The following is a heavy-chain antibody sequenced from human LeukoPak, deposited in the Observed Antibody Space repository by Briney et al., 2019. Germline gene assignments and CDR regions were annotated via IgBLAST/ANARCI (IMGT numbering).Heavy chain of an antibody. D-gene: IGHD2-2*01. J-gene: IGHJ4*02. CDR2: IYHSGST. V-gene: IGHV4-30-2*01. CDR1: GGSISSGGYS. CDR3: ALLYCSSTSCPLVDY. Sequence: SETLSLTCAVSGGSISSGGYSWSWIRQPPGKGLEWIGYIYHSGSTYYNPPLKSRVTISVDRSKNQFSLKLSSVTAADTAVYYCALLYCSSTSCPLVDYWGQGTLVTVSS.